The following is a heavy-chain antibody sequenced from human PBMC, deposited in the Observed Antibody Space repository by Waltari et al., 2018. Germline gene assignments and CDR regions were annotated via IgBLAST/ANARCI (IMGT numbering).Heavy chain of an antibody. CDR2: VDNTGSP. CDR1: DDSINTGPFC. Sequence: QVHLQESGPGLVTPSQTLSLTCSLSDDSINTGPFCFTWIRQYPGKGLEWIGYVDNTGSPSYNPSLRSRFSISVDTSRRHFSLKLMSVTAADTASYFCAISSSGGNYFDYWGRGTLVTVSS. D-gene: IGHD6-6*01. J-gene: IGHJ4*02. CDR3: AISSSGGNYFDY. V-gene: IGHV4-31*03.